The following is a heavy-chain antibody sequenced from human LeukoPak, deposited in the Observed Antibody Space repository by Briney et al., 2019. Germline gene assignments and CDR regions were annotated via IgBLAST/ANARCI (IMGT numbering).Heavy chain of an antibody. V-gene: IGHV4-4*07. CDR2: VYPGGAT. D-gene: IGHD2-21*02. J-gene: IGHJ5*02. CDR3: VTYVTGSFSPYFDP. Sequence: SETLSLTCTVSGVSVSHEYWTWIRQPAGKGLEWIGRVYPGGATNYNFLLKSRVTMSLDASKNQFSLSLTSLAAADTAVYYCVTYVTGSFSPYFDPWGQGTLVTVSS. CDR1: GVSVSHEY.